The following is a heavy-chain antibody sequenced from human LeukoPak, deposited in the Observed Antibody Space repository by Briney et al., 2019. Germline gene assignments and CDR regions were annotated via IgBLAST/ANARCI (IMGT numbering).Heavy chain of an antibody. CDR2: IYYSGST. CDR1: GGSISSGDYY. CDR3: ARFRDGDGDYFDY. V-gene: IGHV4-30-4*01. J-gene: IGHJ4*02. D-gene: IGHD4-17*01. Sequence: SETLSLTCTVSGGSISSGDYYWSWIRQPPGKGLEWIGYIYYSGSTYYNPSLKSRVTISVDTSKNQFSLKLSSVTAADTAVYYCARFRDGDGDYFDYWGQGTLVIVSS.